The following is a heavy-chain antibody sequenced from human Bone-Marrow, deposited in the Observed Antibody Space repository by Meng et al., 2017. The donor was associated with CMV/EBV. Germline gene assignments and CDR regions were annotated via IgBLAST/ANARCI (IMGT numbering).Heavy chain of an antibody. V-gene: IGHV2-70*19. CDR2: IDCDDDK. J-gene: IGHJ4*01. Sequence: SGPTLVLPTQTLTLPCTFSGFSLSTGGMCVNWVRQPPGKALEWLAVIDCDDDKGYSKSLKTRLTISKDTSKNQVVLTMTKMDPVHTATYYCERADRHSGSYEFAHWGHGILVTVSS. D-gene: IGHD1-26*01. CDR3: ERADRHSGSYEFAH. CDR1: GFSLSTGGMC.